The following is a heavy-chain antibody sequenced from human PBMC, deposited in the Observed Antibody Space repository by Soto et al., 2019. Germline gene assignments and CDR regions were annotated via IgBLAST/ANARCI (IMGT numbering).Heavy chain of an antibody. Sequence: QVHLVQSGAELKKPAASVKISCKASGYTFSHYYMHWVRQAPGQGLEWMGWINPNSGDTNYAKKFQGRVTITRDTSINTGYMELSRLTSDDPAVYYCARSVALGGGFDYWGQGTLVTVSS. CDR3: ARSVALGGGFDY. CDR1: GYTFSHYY. J-gene: IGHJ4*02. V-gene: IGHV1-2*02. D-gene: IGHD2-21*01. CDR2: INPNSGDT.